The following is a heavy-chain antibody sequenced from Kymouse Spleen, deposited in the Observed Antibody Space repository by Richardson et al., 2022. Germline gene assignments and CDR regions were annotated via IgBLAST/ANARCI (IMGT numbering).Heavy chain of an antibody. CDR1: GDSVSSNSAA. V-gene: IGHV6-1*01. CDR3: ARDPDTAMVRDYYYYGMDV. D-gene: IGHD5-18,IGHD5-18*01. CDR2: TYYRSKWYN. J-gene: IGHJ6*02. Sequence: QVQLQQSGPGLVKPSQTLSLTCAISGDSVSSNSAAWNWIRQSPSRGLEWLGRTYYRSKWYNDYAVSVKSRITINPDTSKNQFSLQLNSVTPEDTAVYYCARDPDTAMVRDYYYYGMDVWGQGTTVTVSS.